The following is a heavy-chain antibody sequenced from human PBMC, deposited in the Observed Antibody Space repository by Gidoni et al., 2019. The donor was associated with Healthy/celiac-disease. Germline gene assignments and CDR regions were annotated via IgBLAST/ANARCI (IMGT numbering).Heavy chain of an antibody. Sequence: QVQLQESGPGLVKPSQTLSLTCTVSGGSISSGDYYWSWLRNPPGKGLEWIGYSYYSGSTYYNPSHKSRVTISVDTSKNQFSLKLSSVTAADTAVYYCAREGDYDSSGYYFDYWGQGTLVTVSS. V-gene: IGHV4-30-4*01. J-gene: IGHJ4*02. CDR3: AREGDYDSSGYYFDY. D-gene: IGHD3-22*01. CDR2: SYYSGST. CDR1: GGSISSGDYY.